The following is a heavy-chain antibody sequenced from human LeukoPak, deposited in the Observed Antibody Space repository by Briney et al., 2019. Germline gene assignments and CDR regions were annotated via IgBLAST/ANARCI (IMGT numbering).Heavy chain of an antibody. Sequence: GGSLRLSCAASGFTFSTNSMNWVRQAPGKGLEWVSYISSTGGTIYYADSMKGRFTISRDNAKNSLYLQMNSLRSDDTAVYYCAREAKGWFDPWGQGTLVTVSS. CDR3: AREAKGWFDP. J-gene: IGHJ5*02. CDR1: GFTFSTNS. CDR2: ISSTGGTI. V-gene: IGHV3-48*04.